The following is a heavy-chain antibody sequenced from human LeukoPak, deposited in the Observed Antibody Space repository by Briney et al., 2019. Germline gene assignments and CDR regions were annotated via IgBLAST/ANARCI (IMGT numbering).Heavy chain of an antibody. CDR1: GYTFTSYG. V-gene: IGHV1-18*01. Sequence: ASVKVSCKASGYTFTSYGISWVRQAPGQGLEWMGWISAYNGNTNYAQKLQGRVTMTTDTSTSTAYMELRSLRSDDTAVYYCARTTAWSPPHDIVVVPAAADAFDIWGQGTMVTVSS. D-gene: IGHD2-2*01. J-gene: IGHJ3*02. CDR3: ARTTAWSPPHDIVVVPAAADAFDI. CDR2: ISAYNGNT.